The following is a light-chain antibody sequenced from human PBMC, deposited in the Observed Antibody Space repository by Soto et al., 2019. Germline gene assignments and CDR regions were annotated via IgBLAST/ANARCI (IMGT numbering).Light chain of an antibody. V-gene: IGKV1-5*03. CDR3: HEYKSSWT. J-gene: IGKJ1*01. Sequence: DIQMTQSPSTLSASVGDRVTITCRASQSISRWLAWYQQSPGKAPKLLIYKASSLGSGVPSRFSGSGSGTEFTLTSSSRQPDDFATYYCHEYKSSWTFGQGTKVEIK. CDR2: KAS. CDR1: QSISRW.